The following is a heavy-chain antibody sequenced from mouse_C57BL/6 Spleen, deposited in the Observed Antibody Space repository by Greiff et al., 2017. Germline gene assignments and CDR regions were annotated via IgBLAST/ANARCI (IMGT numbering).Heavy chain of an antibody. V-gene: IGHV5-17*01. D-gene: IGHD1-1*01. CDR1: GFTFSDYG. CDR2: ISSGSSTI. Sequence: EVKLVESGGGLVKPGGSLKLSCAASGFTFSDYGMHWVRQAPEKGLEWVAYISSGSSTIYYADTVEGRFTISRDNAKNTLFLQMTSLSSEDTAMYYCARPIYYYGSSYGYWYFEVWGTGTTVTVSS. J-gene: IGHJ1*03. CDR3: ARPIYYYGSSYGYWYFEV.